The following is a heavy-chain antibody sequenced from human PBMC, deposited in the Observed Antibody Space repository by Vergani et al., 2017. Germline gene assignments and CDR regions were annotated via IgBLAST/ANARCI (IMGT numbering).Heavy chain of an antibody. CDR2: IDYSGST. CDR1: GCSISSGGYY. V-gene: IGHV4-31*03. D-gene: IGHD5-18*01. CDR3: ARGWDTAMAYYFDY. J-gene: IGHJ4*02. Sequence: QVQLQESGPGLVKPSQTLSLTCTVSGCSISSGGYYWIWIRPHPGKGLVWIGNIDYSGSTYYNPSLKSRVTISVDTSKNQFSLKLSSVTAADTAVYYCARGWDTAMAYYFDYWGQGTLVTVSS.